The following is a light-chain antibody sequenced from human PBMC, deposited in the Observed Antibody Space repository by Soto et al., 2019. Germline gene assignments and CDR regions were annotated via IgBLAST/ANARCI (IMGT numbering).Light chain of an antibody. CDR2: AAS. V-gene: IGKV1-39*01. CDR1: QSISSY. Sequence: DIQMTQSPSSLSASVGDRVTITCRASQSISSYLNWYQQKPGTAPKLLIYAASSLQSGVPSRFSGSGSGTEFTLTITSLQPEDFATYYCQQSYSTPQTFGQGTKLEIK. J-gene: IGKJ2*01. CDR3: QQSYSTPQT.